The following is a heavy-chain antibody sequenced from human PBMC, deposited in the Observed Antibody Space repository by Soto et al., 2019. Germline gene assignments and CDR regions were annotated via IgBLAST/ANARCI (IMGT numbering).Heavy chain of an antibody. V-gene: IGHV4-28*01. CDR3: ARSIAAAAWFDP. D-gene: IGHD6-25*01. CDR1: GYSISSSNW. CDR2: IYYSGST. J-gene: IGHJ5*02. Sequence: PSETLSLTCAVSGYSISSSNWWGWIRQPPGKGLEWIGYIYYSGSTYYNPSLKSRVTMSVDTSKNQFSLKLGSVTAVDTAVYYCARSIAAAAWFDPWGQGTLVTVSS.